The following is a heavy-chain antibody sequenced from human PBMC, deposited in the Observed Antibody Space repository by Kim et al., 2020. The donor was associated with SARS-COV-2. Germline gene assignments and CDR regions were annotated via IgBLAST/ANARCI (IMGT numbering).Heavy chain of an antibody. CDR2: ISAYNGNT. CDR3: ARDHSRPGQAVLRYFDWEAPPNWFDP. J-gene: IGHJ5*02. Sequence: ASVKVSCKASGYTFTSYGISWVRQAPGQGLEWMGWISAYNGNTNYAQKLQGRVTMTTDTSTSTAYMELRSLRSDDTAVYYCARDHSRPGQAVLRYFDWEAPPNWFDPWGQGTLVTVSS. D-gene: IGHD3-9*01. V-gene: IGHV1-18*04. CDR1: GYTFTSYG.